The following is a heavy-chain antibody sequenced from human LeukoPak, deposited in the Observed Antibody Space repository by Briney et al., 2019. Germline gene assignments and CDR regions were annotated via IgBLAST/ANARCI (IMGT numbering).Heavy chain of an antibody. CDR1: GYTFNSYY. CDR2: VNPREGYM. D-gene: IGHD2-2*01. CDR3: AREAPAAFWFDP. V-gene: IGHV1-46*02. J-gene: IGHJ5*02. Sequence: GASVKVSCKASGYTFNSYYFHWVRQAPGQGLDYMGIVNPREGYMTYAQKFQGRVTMTWDMPTSTVYMELSSLRSEDTAVYYCAREAPAAFWFDPWGQGTLVTVSS.